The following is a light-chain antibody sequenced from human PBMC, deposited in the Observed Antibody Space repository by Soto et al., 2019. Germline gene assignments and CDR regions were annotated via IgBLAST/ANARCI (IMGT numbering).Light chain of an antibody. Sequence: QPVLTQSPSASASLGASVKLTCTLSSGHNNYAIAWHQQQPDKGPRYLMKLNSDGSPSKGDGIPDRFSGSSSGAERHLTISSLQSEDEADYYCQTWGTAIHDVVFGGGTKLTVL. CDR3: QTWGTAIHDVV. CDR2: LNSDGSP. CDR1: SGHNNYA. J-gene: IGLJ2*01. V-gene: IGLV4-69*01.